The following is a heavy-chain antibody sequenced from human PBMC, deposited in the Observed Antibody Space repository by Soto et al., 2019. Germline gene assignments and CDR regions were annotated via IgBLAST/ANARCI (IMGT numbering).Heavy chain of an antibody. V-gene: IGHV4-39*01. Sequence: SETLSLTCTVSGGSISSSSYYWGWIRQPPGKGLEWIGNIYYSGSNYYNPSLKSRVTISVDTSKNQFSLKLSPVTAADTAVYYCMLGSGWKDFDYWGQGTLVTVSS. CDR3: MLGSGWKDFDY. D-gene: IGHD3-22*01. CDR2: IYYSGSN. CDR1: GGSISSSSYY. J-gene: IGHJ4*02.